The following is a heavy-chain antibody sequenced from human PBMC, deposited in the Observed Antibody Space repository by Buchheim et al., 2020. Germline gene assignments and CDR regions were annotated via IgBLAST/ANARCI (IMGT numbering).Heavy chain of an antibody. CDR2: ISGSGAHT. V-gene: IGHV3-23*01. Sequence: EVQLLESGGGLVQPGGSLRLSCAASGFTFSSYAMRWVRQAPGKGLEWVSAISGSGAHTYYADSVKGRLSISRDNSNNTLHLQLHSLRVEDTAVYYCAKGSAYGGREGYFDYWGQGTL. CDR1: GFTFSSYA. J-gene: IGHJ4*02. CDR3: AKGSAYGGREGYFDY. D-gene: IGHD4-23*01.